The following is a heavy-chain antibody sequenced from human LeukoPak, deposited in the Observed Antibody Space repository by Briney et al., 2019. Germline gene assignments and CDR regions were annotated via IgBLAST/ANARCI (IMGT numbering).Heavy chain of an antibody. D-gene: IGHD3-22*01. CDR1: GGSFSGYY. V-gene: IGHV4-34*01. Sequence: SETLSLTCAVYGGSFSGYYWSWIRQPPGKGLEWIGEINHSGSTNYNPSLKSRVTISVDTSKNQFSLKLSSETAADTAVYYCARVSYITMIVVVMDYGMDVWGQGTTVTVSS. J-gene: IGHJ6*02. CDR3: ARVSYITMIVVVMDYGMDV. CDR2: INHSGST.